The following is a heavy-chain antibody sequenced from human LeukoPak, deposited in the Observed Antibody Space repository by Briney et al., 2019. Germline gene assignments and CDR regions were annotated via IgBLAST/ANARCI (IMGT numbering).Heavy chain of an antibody. CDR1: GFTFKFYS. J-gene: IGHJ3*02. Sequence: GGSLRLSCAASGFTFKFYSMNWVRQAPGKGLEWVSYISTNTTTIYYADSVKGRFTISRDNAKNSLYLQMNSLRVEDTAGYYCVRVGTSFDIWGQGTMVTVSS. CDR2: ISTNTTTI. V-gene: IGHV3-48*01. CDR3: VRVGTSFDI. D-gene: IGHD7-27*01.